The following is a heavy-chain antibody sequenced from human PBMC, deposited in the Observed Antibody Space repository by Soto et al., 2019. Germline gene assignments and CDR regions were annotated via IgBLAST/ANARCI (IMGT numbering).Heavy chain of an antibody. CDR2: ISGSGAST. CDR3: AKSLGDNWSDYYFHY. CDR1: GFTFSHYS. D-gene: IGHD1-20*01. Sequence: EVQLLESGGDLVQPGGSLRLSCAASGFTFSHYSMSWVRQAPGKGLEWVSGISGSGASTYYAASVKGRLTISRDNSKNTLSLQMSSLRAEDTAVYYCAKSLGDNWSDYYFHYWGQGTLVTVSS. V-gene: IGHV3-23*01. J-gene: IGHJ4*02.